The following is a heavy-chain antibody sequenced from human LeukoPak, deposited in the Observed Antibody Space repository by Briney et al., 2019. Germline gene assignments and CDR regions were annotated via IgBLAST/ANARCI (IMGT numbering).Heavy chain of an antibody. Sequence: GRSLRLSCSASGFTFSSYDIHWVRQAPGKGLEWVAAISYDESDKYFADSVKGRLTISRGSSKNTVYLQMNSLRPEDTALYYCARDPGYESWSPFWGGMDVWGNGTTVIVSS. CDR1: GFTFSSYD. D-gene: IGHD3-16*01. J-gene: IGHJ6*04. CDR3: ARDPGYESWSPFWGGMDV. V-gene: IGHV3-30*03. CDR2: ISYDESDK.